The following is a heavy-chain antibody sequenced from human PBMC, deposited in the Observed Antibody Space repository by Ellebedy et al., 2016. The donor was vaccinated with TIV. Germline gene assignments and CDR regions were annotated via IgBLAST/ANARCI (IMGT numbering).Heavy chain of an antibody. V-gene: IGHV1-2*02. Sequence: AASVNVSCKASVYTFTGYYIHWVRQAPGHGLEWLGWINPNSGDTTYARRFQGRVTMTSHTSISAAYMELTRLKSDDTAVYYCARGCSVSSCSGDYHYARAVWGQGTTVTVSS. CDR2: INPNSGDT. CDR3: ARGCSVSSCSGDYHYARAV. CDR1: VYTFTGYY. D-gene: IGHD2-2*01. J-gene: IGHJ6*02.